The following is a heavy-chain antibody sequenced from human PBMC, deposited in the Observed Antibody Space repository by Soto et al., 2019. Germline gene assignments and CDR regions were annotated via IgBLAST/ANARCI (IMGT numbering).Heavy chain of an antibody. V-gene: IGHV4-31*03. J-gene: IGHJ3*02. Sequence: TLSLTCTVSGGSISSGGYYWSWIRQHPGKGLEWIGYIYYSGSTYYNPSLKSRVTISVDTSKNQFSLKLSSVTAADTAVYYCARFKPITMVRGVIGGPPLDAFDIWAQGTRVTVSS. CDR2: IYYSGST. CDR3: ARFKPITMVRGVIGGPPLDAFDI. CDR1: GGSISSGGYY. D-gene: IGHD3-10*01.